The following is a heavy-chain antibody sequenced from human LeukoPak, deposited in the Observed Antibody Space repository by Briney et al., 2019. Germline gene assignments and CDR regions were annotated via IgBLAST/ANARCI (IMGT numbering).Heavy chain of an antibody. CDR2: ISPSSSSI. Sequence: GGSLRLSCEASGFTFSTYTINCVRQAPGKGLEWVSFISPSSSSIYYADSVKGRFTGSRDNAKNSLYLQMNSLRASDTALYYCPREGRNTPTDVWGQGTTVTVSS. CDR1: GFTFSTYT. CDR3: PREGRNTPTDV. J-gene: IGHJ6*02. V-gene: IGHV3-21*01. D-gene: IGHD5-18*01.